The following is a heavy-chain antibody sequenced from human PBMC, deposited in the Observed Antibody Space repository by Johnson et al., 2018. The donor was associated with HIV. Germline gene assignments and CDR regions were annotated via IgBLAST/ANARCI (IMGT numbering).Heavy chain of an antibody. J-gene: IGHJ3*02. V-gene: IGHV3-20*04. CDR1: GFTFDDYG. CDR2: ISWNSGRI. Sequence: VQLVESGGGVVRPGGSLRLSCAASGFTFDDYGMSWVRQAPGKGLEWVSGISWNSGRIGYADSVKGLFTISRDNAKNSLYLQMHSLRPEDTALYYCAKDIFGGSGWHAFDIWGQGTVVSVSS. CDR3: AKDIFGGSGWHAFDI. D-gene: IGHD6-19*01.